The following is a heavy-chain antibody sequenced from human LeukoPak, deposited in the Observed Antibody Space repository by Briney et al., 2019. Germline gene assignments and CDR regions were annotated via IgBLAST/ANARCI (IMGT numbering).Heavy chain of an antibody. Sequence: ASVKVSCKASGYTFSGYNLHWVRQAPGQGLEWMGRINPNSGVTNYAQKFQGRVTVTRDTSIRTAYMELSRLTSDDTAVYYCARSGGSWQGYYYYMDVWGKGTTVTASS. CDR2: INPNSGVT. D-gene: IGHD1-26*01. CDR1: GYTFSGYN. V-gene: IGHV1-2*06. CDR3: ARSGGSWQGYYYYMDV. J-gene: IGHJ6*03.